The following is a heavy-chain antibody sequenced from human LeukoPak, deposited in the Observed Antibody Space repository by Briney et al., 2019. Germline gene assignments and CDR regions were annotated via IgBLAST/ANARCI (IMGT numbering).Heavy chain of an antibody. CDR2: IYHSGST. CDR1: GGSISSYY. V-gene: IGHV4-59*01. CDR3: ARDWMSGSYRFFDY. Sequence: SETLSLTCTVSGGSISSYYWSWIRQPPGKGLEWIGYIYHSGSTNYNPSLKSRVIISVDTSKNQFSLKLSSVTAADTAVYYCARDWMSGSYRFFDYWGQGTLVTVSS. D-gene: IGHD1-26*01. J-gene: IGHJ4*02.